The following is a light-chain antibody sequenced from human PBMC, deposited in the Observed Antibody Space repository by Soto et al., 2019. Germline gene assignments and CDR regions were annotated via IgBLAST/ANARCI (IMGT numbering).Light chain of an antibody. J-gene: IGKJ4*01. Sequence: EVVLTQSPGTLSLSPGERATLSCRASQSLSSSYLAWYQHKPGQAPRLLIYGASNRATGIPDRFSGSESGTDFTLTISRLEPEDFAMYYCQHYGSSSTFGGGTKVDIK. CDR2: GAS. CDR3: QHYGSSST. V-gene: IGKV3-20*01. CDR1: QSLSSSY.